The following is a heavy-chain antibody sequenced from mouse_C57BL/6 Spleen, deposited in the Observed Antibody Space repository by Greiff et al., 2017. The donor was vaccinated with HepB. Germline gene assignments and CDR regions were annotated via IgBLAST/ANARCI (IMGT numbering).Heavy chain of an antibody. D-gene: IGHD1-1*01. J-gene: IGHJ4*01. CDR1: GYTFTSYW. Sequence: VQLQQSGAELVRPGSSVKLSCKASGYTFTSYWMHWVKQRPIQGLEWIGNIDPSDSETHYNQKFKDKATWTIDKSSSTAYMQLSSLTSEDSAVYYCARGGGTMDYWGQGTSVTVSS. CDR3: ARGGGTMDY. V-gene: IGHV1-52*01. CDR2: IDPSDSET.